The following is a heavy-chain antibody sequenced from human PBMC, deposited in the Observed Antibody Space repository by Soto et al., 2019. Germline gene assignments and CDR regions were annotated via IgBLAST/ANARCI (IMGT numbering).Heavy chain of an antibody. CDR2: INNGGSS. V-gene: IGHV4-34*01. J-gene: IGHJ2*01. Sequence: QVHLQQWGAGLLKPSETLSLTCAVYGGSFSGYYWSWIRQPPGKGLEWIGEINNGGSSNYNPSLKSRGSMSVGTSNNQVALKLTSVTAADTAVYYCARGRGDGYNQNWYFDLWGRGTLVTVSS. CDR3: ARGRGDGYNQNWYFDL. CDR1: GGSFSGYY. D-gene: IGHD3-10*01.